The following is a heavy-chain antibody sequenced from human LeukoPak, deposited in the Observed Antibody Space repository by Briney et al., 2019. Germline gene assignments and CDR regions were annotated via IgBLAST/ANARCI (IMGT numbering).Heavy chain of an antibody. V-gene: IGHV3-21*04. CDR3: ARVPLYQNPGAYYFDY. J-gene: IGHJ4*02. D-gene: IGHD2-2*02. Sequence: GGSLRLSCAASGFTFSTYATNWVRQAPGKGLEWVSSISSNFNYIHYADSVKGRFTISRDNAKNSLYLQTNCLRAEDTAVYYCARVPLYQNPGAYYFDYWGQGTLVTVSS. CDR1: GFTFSTYA. CDR2: ISSNFNYI.